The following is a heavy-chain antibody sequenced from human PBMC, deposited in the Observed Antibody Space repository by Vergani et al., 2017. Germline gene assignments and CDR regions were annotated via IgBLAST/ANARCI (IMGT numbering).Heavy chain of an antibody. CDR3: ARESGSYYYDSSGYYTDDAFDI. Sequence: QVQLQESGPGLVKPSETLSLTCTVSGGSISSYYWSWIRQPPGKGLEWIGYIYYSGSTNYNPSLKSRCTISVDTSKNQFSLKLSSVTAADTAVYYCARESGSYYYDSSGYYTDDAFDIWGQGTMVTVSS. D-gene: IGHD3-22*01. CDR1: GGSISSYY. J-gene: IGHJ3*02. V-gene: IGHV4-59*01. CDR2: IYYSGST.